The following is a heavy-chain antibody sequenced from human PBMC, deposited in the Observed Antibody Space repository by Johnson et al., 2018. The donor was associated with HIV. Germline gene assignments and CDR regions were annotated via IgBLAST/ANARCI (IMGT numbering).Heavy chain of an antibody. CDR2: IRYDGSNK. V-gene: IGHV3-33*08. D-gene: IGHD5-12*01. CDR3: AREGGYSGYEGVGHTNDAFDI. Sequence: QVQLVESGGGVVQPGRSLRLSCAASGFIFSSYAMHWVRQAPGKGLEWVAFIRYDGSNKYYTDSVKGRFTISRDNSKNTLYLQMNSLKTEDTALYYCAREGGYSGYEGVGHTNDAFDIWGQGTMVTVSS. CDR1: GFIFSSYA. J-gene: IGHJ3*02.